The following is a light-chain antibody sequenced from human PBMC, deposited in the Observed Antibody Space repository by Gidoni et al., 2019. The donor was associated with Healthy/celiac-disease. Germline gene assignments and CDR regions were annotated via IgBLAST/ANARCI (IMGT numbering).Light chain of an antibody. V-gene: IGKV1-8*01. CDR2: AAS. CDR3: QQYYSYPWT. Sequence: AIRMTQSPSPFSASTGDRVTITCRASQGISSNLAWYQQKPGQAPKLLIYAASTMQIGVPSRSSGSGSGTDFTLTISCLQSEDFATYYCQQYYSYPWTFGQGTKVEIK. CDR1: QGISSN. J-gene: IGKJ1*01.